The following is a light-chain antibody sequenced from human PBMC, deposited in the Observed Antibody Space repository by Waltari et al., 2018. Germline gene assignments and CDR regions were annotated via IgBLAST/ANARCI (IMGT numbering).Light chain of an antibody. CDR3: SSYTSSNTWV. Sequence: QSALPQPASVSGSPGQSITISCPGTSSDGGGYNYVSWFQQHPAKAPKLMIYDVLNRPSGVSNRFSGSKSGNTASLTISGLQAEDEADYYCSSYTSSNTWVFGGGTKLTVL. V-gene: IGLV2-14*03. CDR2: DVL. J-gene: IGLJ3*02. CDR1: SSDGGGYNY.